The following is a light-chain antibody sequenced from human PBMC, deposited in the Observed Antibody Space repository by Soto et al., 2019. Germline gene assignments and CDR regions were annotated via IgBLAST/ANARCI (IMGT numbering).Light chain of an antibody. CDR3: QQYNGY. CDR1: QSINNW. J-gene: IGKJ2*01. Sequence: DTQMTQSPSTLSASVGDRVTITCRSSQSINNWLAWYQQKPGKAPKLLIYDVFSLKSGVPSRFSGSGSGTECTLTISSLQPDDFATYYCQQYNGYFGQGTMLDIK. V-gene: IGKV1-5*01. CDR2: DVF.